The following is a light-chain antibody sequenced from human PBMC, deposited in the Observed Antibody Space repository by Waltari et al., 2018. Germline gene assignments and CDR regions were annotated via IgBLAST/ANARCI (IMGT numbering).Light chain of an antibody. V-gene: IGLV3-19*01. CDR1: SLRSYY. CDR2: DKN. Sequence: SSELTQDPAVSVAMGQTVRITCQGDSLRSYYASWYQQRPGQAPRLVMYDKNNRPSGVPARFSGSTSHNTASVTITGAQAEDEASYYCHSRDASGVGGSFGGGTKLTVL. J-gene: IGLJ2*01. CDR3: HSRDASGVGGS.